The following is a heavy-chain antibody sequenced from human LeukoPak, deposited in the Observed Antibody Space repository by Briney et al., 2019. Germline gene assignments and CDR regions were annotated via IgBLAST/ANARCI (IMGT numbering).Heavy chain of an antibody. V-gene: IGHV3-23*01. D-gene: IGHD3-22*01. CDR2: ISGSGGST. Sequence: GGSLRLSCVVSGFTFSSYGMSWVRQAPGKGLECVSAISGSGGSTYYADSVKGRFTISRDNSKNTLYLQMNSLRAEDTAVYYCARGPDYYYDSSGSFDYWGQGTLVTVSS. CDR1: GFTFSSYG. CDR3: ARGPDYYYDSSGSFDY. J-gene: IGHJ4*02.